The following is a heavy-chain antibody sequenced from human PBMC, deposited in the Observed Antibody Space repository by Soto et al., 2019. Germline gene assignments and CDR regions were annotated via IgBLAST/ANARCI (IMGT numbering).Heavy chain of an antibody. D-gene: IGHD6-13*01. Sequence: GESLKISCAASGFAFSTYAMTWVRQAPGKGLEWVSVISGSGGSSYYAASVKGRFTISRDNSKNTLFLQMNGLRAEDTAVYYCAKVTKRAAAGRYEYYKYGMDVWGQGTTVTVSS. CDR2: ISGSGGSS. CDR1: GFAFSTYA. J-gene: IGHJ6*02. V-gene: IGHV3-23*01. CDR3: AKVTKRAAAGRYEYYKYGMDV.